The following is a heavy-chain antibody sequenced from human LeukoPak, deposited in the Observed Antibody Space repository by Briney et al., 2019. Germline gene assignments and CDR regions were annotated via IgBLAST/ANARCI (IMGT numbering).Heavy chain of an antibody. D-gene: IGHD1-26*01. CDR1: GFTFSSYA. Sequence: GGPLRLSCAASGFTFSSYAMHWVRQAPGKGLEYVSAISSNGGSTLYANSVKGRFTISRDNSKNTLYLQMGSLRAEDMAVYYCARVDLLGYDYWGQGTLVTVSS. CDR3: ARVDLLGYDY. CDR2: ISSNGGST. J-gene: IGHJ4*02. V-gene: IGHV3-64*01.